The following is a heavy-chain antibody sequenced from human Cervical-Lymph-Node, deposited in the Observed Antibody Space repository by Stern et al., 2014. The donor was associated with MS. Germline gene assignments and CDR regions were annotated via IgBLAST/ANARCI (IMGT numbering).Heavy chain of an antibody. CDR1: GGSITSGGYY. CDR3: ARDLGGSMRVIYNYFDP. D-gene: IGHD2-21*01. CDR2: IYYSGFT. J-gene: IGHJ5*02. V-gene: IGHV4-31*03. Sequence: QVQLQESGPGLVKPSQTLSLTCTVSGGSITSGGYYWSWVRKHPTKGLEWIGFIYYSGFTYYNPSLGSRVTITLDTSKNQFFLELSSVTAADTAVYYCARDLGGSMRVIYNYFDPWGQGTLVTVSS.